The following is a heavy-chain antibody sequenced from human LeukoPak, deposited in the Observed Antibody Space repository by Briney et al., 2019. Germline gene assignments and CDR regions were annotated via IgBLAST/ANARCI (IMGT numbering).Heavy chain of an antibody. CDR3: VRHGESGRHHSYFDY. D-gene: IGHD6-25*01. CDR1: GGSISSYY. CDR2: SYYSGST. J-gene: IGHJ4*02. V-gene: IGHV4-59*08. Sequence: PSETLSLTCTVSGGSISSYYWGWIRQATGKGLEWIGYSYYSGSTNYNSSLKSRVTISVDASKNQFPLTVTSVTATDTAIYYCVRHGESGRHHSYFDYWGQGALVTVSS.